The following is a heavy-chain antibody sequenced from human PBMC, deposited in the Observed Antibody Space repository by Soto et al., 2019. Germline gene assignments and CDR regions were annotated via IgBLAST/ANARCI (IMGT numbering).Heavy chain of an antibody. D-gene: IGHD3-3*01. CDR2: IIPIFGTA. CDR3: AAFRALRFLEWLKGPYYYYGMDV. Sequence: SVKVSCKASGGTFSSYAISWVRQAPGQGLEWMGGIIPIFGTANYAQKFQGRVTITADESTSTAYMELSSLRSEDTAVYYCAAFRALRFLEWLKGPYYYYGMDVWGQGTTVTVSS. J-gene: IGHJ6*02. CDR1: GGTFSSYA. V-gene: IGHV1-69*13.